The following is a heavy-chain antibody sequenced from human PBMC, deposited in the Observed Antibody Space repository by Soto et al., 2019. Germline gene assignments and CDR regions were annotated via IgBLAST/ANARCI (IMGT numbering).Heavy chain of an antibody. D-gene: IGHD5-12*01. CDR3: VRYCSSTLCNGVATRTFDY. Sequence: PGGSLRLSCAASRFTFSAYEMHLVRQAPGKGLEWVSCISSSGSSVYYADSVKGRSTISRDNSRNSLYLQMNSLRDEDTALYYCVRYCSSTLCNGVATRTFDYWGQRVLVTVSS. J-gene: IGHJ4*02. CDR2: ISSSGSSV. V-gene: IGHV3-48*03. CDR1: RFTFSAYE.